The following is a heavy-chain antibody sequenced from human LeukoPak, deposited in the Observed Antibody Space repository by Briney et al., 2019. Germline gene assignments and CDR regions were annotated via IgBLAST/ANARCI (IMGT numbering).Heavy chain of an antibody. CDR3: ARGIRVVGATPYFDY. CDR2: ISAYNGNT. V-gene: IGHV1-18*01. D-gene: IGHD1-26*01. CDR1: GYTFTSYG. J-gene: IGHJ4*02. Sequence: ASVKVSCKASGYTFTSYGISWVRQTPGQGLEWMGWISAYNGNTNYAQKLQGRVTMTTDTSTSTAYMELRSLRSDDTAVYYCARGIRVVGATPYFDYWGQGTLVTVSS.